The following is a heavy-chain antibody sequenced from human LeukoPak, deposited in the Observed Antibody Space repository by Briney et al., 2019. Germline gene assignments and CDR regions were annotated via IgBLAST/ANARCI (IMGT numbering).Heavy chain of an antibody. CDR2: ISGSGGST. J-gene: IGHJ3*02. D-gene: IGHD6-19*01. CDR3: AKHSSGPTDAFDI. Sequence: GGSLRLSCAASGFTFSSYAMSWVRQAPGKGLEWVSAISGSGGSTYYADSVKGRFTTSRDNSKNTLYLQMNSLRAEDTAVYYCAKHSSGPTDAFDIWGQGTMVTVSS. V-gene: IGHV3-23*01. CDR1: GFTFSSYA.